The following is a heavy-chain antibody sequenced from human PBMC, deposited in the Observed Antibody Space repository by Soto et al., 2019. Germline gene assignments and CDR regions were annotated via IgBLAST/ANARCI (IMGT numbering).Heavy chain of an antibody. CDR2: IYYSGST. CDR3: ARGVVVAVAGTGWFDP. Sequence: QVQLQASGPGLVKPSQTLSLTCTVSGGSISSGGYYWSWIRQHPGKGLEWIGYIYYSGSTYYNPSLKSRVTISVDTSKNQCSLKRSSVTAAATAVYYCARGVVVAVAGTGWFDPWGQGTLVTVSS. J-gene: IGHJ5*02. V-gene: IGHV4-31*03. CDR1: GGSISSGGYY. D-gene: IGHD2-15*01.